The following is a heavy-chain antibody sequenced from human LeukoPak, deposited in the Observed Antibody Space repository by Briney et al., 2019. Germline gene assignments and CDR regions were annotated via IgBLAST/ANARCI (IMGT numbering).Heavy chain of an antibody. CDR1: GYTLTELS. CDR2: FDPEDGET. Sequence: PGASVKVSCKVSGYTLTELSMHWVRQAPGKGLEWMGGFDPEDGETIYAQKFQGRVPMTTDTSTSVAYIELRSLRSDDTAVYYCARVTTYGDYPFDYWGQGTLVTVSS. D-gene: IGHD4-17*01. J-gene: IGHJ4*02. V-gene: IGHV1-24*01. CDR3: ARVTTYGDYPFDY.